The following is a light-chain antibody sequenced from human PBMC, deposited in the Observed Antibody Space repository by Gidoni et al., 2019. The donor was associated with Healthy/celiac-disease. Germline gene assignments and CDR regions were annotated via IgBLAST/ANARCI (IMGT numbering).Light chain of an antibody. CDR1: QSISSY. J-gene: IGKJ4*01. Sequence: DIQMTQSPSSLSASAGDRVTITCRASQSISSYLNWYQQKPGKAPKLLIYAASSLQSGVPSRFSGSGSGTDFTLTISSLQPEDFATYYCQQSDSTLLTFGGGTKVEIK. CDR3: QQSDSTLLT. CDR2: AAS. V-gene: IGKV1-39*01.